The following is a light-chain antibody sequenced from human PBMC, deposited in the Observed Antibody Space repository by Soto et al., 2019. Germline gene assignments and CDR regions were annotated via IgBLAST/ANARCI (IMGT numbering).Light chain of an antibody. CDR1: QSVSSSY. V-gene: IGKV3-20*01. Sequence: IVLTQSPGTLSLSPGERATLSCRAIQSVSSSYLAWYQQKPGQAPRLLIYGASSRATGIPDRFSGSRSGTDFTLTISRLEPEDFAVYYCQQYGSSPPWTFGLGTKVDIK. J-gene: IGKJ1*01. CDR3: QQYGSSPPWT. CDR2: GAS.